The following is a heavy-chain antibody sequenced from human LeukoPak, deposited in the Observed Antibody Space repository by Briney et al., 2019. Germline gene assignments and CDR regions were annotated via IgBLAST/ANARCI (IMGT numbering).Heavy chain of an antibody. V-gene: IGHV3-33*01. J-gene: IGHJ4*02. CDR2: IWYDGSNK. CDR1: GFTFSNYG. Sequence: GGSLRLSCAAFGFTFSNYGMHWVRQAPGKGLEWVALIWYDGSNKYYTDSVKGRLTISRGNSKDTLFLQMNSLRAEDTAVYYCAREGPRGNSQFDYWGQGTLVTVSS. CDR3: AREGPRGNSQFDY. D-gene: IGHD2/OR15-2a*01.